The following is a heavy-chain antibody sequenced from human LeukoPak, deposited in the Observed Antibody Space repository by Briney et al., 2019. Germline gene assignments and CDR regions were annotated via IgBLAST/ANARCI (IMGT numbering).Heavy chain of an antibody. J-gene: IGHJ4*02. CDR2: ISDSGST. D-gene: IGHD2-21*01. Sequence: SETLSLTCVVSGGSLSTHHWSWIRQSPGRGLEWIGYISDSGSTNYNPSLKSRVTISVDTSKNQFSLKLSSVTAADTAVYYCARVIAGYFDYWGQGTLVTVSS. CDR1: GGSLSTHH. CDR3: ARVIAGYFDY. V-gene: IGHV4-59*11.